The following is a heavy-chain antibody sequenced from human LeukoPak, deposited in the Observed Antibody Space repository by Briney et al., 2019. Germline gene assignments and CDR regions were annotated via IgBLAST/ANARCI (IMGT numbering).Heavy chain of an antibody. CDR2: ISYDGSNK. CDR1: GFTFSSYA. V-gene: IGHV3-30-3*01. J-gene: IGHJ4*02. Sequence: GRSLRLSCAASGFTFSSYAMHWVRQAPGKGLEWVAVISYDGSNKYYADSVKGRFTIYRDNSKNTLYLQMNSLRAEDTAVYYCAKDLGAAGNFDYWGQGTLVTVSS. D-gene: IGHD6-13*01. CDR3: AKDLGAAGNFDY.